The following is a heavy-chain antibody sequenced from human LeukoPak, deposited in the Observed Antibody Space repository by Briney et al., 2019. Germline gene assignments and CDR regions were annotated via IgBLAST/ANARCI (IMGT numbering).Heavy chain of an antibody. J-gene: IGHJ4*02. CDR1: GFTVSSNY. CDR2: IYSGGST. Sequence: GGSLRLSCAASGFTVSSNYMSWVRQAPGKGLEWVSVIYSGGSTYYADSVKGRFTISRDNSKSTLFLQMNSLRAEDTAVYYCAKRHTSGWFYFDYWGQGTLVTVSA. D-gene: IGHD6-19*01. CDR3: AKRHTSGWFYFDY. V-gene: IGHV3-53*01.